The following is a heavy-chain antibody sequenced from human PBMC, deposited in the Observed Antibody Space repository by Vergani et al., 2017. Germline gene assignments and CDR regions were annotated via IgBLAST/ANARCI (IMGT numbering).Heavy chain of an antibody. Sequence: QVQLVESGGGVVQPGTSLRLSCVVSGFALNRHAMYWVRQAPGKGLEWVVGISFDGTNEYYPDLVKGRFTISRDIAKNTLYLQMDSLRAEGTAVYYCARDGWELLDYFYYMDVWGKGTTVTVSS. D-gene: IGHD1-26*01. J-gene: IGHJ6*03. V-gene: IGHV3-30-3*01. CDR3: ARDGWELLDYFYYMDV. CDR1: GFALNRHA. CDR2: ISFDGTNE.